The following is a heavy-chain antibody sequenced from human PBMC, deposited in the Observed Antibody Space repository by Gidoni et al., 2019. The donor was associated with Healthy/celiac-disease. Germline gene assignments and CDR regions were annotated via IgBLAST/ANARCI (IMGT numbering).Heavy chain of an antibody. CDR3: AKLGVGDYAFLSY. D-gene: IGHD4-17*01. V-gene: IGHV3-23*01. CDR2: ISGSGGST. CDR1: GFPFSSYA. J-gene: IGHJ4*02. Sequence: EVQLLESGGGLVQPGGSLRLSCAASGFPFSSYAMSWVRQAPGKGLGWVSAISGSGGSTYYADSVKGRFTISRDNSKNTLYLQMNSLRAEDTAVYYCAKLGVGDYAFLSYWGQGTLVTVSS.